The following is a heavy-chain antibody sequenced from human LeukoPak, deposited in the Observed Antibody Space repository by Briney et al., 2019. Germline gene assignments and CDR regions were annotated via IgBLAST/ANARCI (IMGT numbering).Heavy chain of an antibody. CDR3: ARGGLVRGSLNSLTGFDI. J-gene: IGHJ3*02. CDR2: IYYSGNT. D-gene: IGHD3-10*01. Sequence: PSETLSLTCTVSGVSISSSNSYWGWIRQPPGKGLEWIGSIYYSGNTYYNASLKSQVSISIDTSKNQFSLRLTSVTAADTAVYYCARGGLVRGSLNSLTGFDIWGQGTMVTVSS. CDR1: GVSISSSNSY. V-gene: IGHV4-39*01.